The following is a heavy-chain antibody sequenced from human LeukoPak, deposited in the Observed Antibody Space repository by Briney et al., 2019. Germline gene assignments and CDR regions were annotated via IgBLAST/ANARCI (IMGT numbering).Heavy chain of an antibody. Sequence: SETLSLTCSVSGSSISSGYYWTFIRQPPGKGLEWIGGIYHTGHTFYNPSLKSRVTISVETSKNQFSLKLNSVTAADTAVYYCASGSLAYYYMDVWGKGTTVTISS. J-gene: IGHJ6*03. V-gene: IGHV4-38-2*02. D-gene: IGHD3-10*01. CDR3: ASGSLAYYYMDV. CDR1: GSSISSGYY. CDR2: IYHTGHT.